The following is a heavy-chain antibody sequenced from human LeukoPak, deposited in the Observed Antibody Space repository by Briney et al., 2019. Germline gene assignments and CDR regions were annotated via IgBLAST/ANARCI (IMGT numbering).Heavy chain of an antibody. CDR2: IIPIFGTA. CDR1: GGTFSSYA. Sequence: SVKVSCKASGGTFSSYAISWVRQAPGQGLEWMGGIIPIFGTADYAQKFQGRVTITADKSTSTAYMELSSLRSEDTAVYYCARGDCSGGSCYFPLDYWGQGTLVTVSS. V-gene: IGHV1-69*06. CDR3: ARGDCSGGSCYFPLDY. D-gene: IGHD2-15*01. J-gene: IGHJ4*02.